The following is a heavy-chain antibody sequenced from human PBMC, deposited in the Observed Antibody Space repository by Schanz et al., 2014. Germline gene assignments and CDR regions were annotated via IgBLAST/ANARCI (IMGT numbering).Heavy chain of an antibody. V-gene: IGHV3-66*01. CDR3: ARSVYLFGERTGVRFDY. Sequence: EVQLVESGGGLVKPGGSLRLSCAASGFTVSNNYMSWVRQAPGKGLECVSIIYSDGSTYYVDSVKGRFIISRDNSKNTVYLQMNSLRAEDTAVYYCARSVYLFGERTGVRFDYWGQGTLVTVSS. J-gene: IGHJ4*02. CDR1: GFTVSNNY. D-gene: IGHD3-10*01. CDR2: IYSDGST.